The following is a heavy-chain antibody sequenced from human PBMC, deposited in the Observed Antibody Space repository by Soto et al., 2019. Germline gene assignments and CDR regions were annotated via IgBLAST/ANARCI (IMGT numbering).Heavy chain of an antibody. D-gene: IGHD3-10*01. CDR2: IIPILGIA. CDR3: ARSRYYYGSGKILYFDY. J-gene: IGHJ4*02. V-gene: IGHV1-69*02. Sequence: SVKVSCKASGGTFSSYTISWVRQAPGQGLEWMGRIIPILGIANYAQKFQGRVTITADKSTSTAYMELSSLRSEDTAVYYCARSRYYYGSGKILYFDYWGQGTLVTVSS. CDR1: GGTFSSYT.